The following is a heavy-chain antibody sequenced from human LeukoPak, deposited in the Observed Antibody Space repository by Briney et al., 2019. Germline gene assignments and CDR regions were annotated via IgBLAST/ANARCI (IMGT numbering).Heavy chain of an antibody. CDR1: GFTFSNYW. D-gene: IGHD1-26*01. CDR2: ITGDGSST. Sequence: PGGSLRLSCVASGFTFSNYWMHWVRQAPGKGLVWVSRITGDGSSTSYADSVKGRFTISRDNAKNTLYLHMNSLRAEDTAVYYCTRDEAVGAPFDYWGQGTLVTVSS. CDR3: TRDEAVGAPFDY. J-gene: IGHJ4*02. V-gene: IGHV3-74*01.